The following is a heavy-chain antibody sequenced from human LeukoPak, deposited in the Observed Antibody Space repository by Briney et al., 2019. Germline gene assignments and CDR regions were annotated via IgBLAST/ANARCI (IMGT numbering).Heavy chain of an antibody. CDR1: GGSISSYY. Sequence: SETLSLTCTVSGGSISSYYWSWIRQPPGKGLEWIANIFYSGSPNYNPSLKSRVTISFDTSKNQFSLKLSSVTAADTAVYYCARQGAGVPFDYWGRGTLVTVSS. J-gene: IGHJ4*02. D-gene: IGHD3-10*01. CDR3: ARQGAGVPFDY. V-gene: IGHV4-59*08. CDR2: IFYSGSP.